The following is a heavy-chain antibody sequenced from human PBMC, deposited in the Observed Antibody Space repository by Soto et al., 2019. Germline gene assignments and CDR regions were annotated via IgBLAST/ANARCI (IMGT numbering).Heavy chain of an antibody. Sequence: PSETLSLTFTVSGGSISSYYWSWIRQPPGKGLEWIGYIYYSGSTNYNPSLKSRVTISVDTSKNQFSLKLSSVTAADTAVYYCARGARWYSVNYGMDVWGQGTTVTVSS. CDR1: GGSISSYY. V-gene: IGHV4-59*01. CDR3: ARGARWYSVNYGMDV. J-gene: IGHJ6*02. CDR2: IYYSGST. D-gene: IGHD6-13*01.